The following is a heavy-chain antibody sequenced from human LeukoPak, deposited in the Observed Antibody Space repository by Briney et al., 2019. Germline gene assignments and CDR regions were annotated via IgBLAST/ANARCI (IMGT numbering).Heavy chain of an antibody. CDR3: ARLGTDPHTELSLAI. CDR2: VYHSGST. V-gene: IGHV4-59*08. J-gene: IGHJ3*02. D-gene: IGHD7-27*01. Sequence: SETLSLTCTVSGGPVSGNSPSSYYWSWIRQPPGRGLEYIGHVYHSGSTNYGPSLRGRVTISLDTSKNQFSLEVTALTAADTAVYYCARLGTDPHTELSLAIWGQGTMVTVSS. CDR1: GGPVSGNSPSSYY.